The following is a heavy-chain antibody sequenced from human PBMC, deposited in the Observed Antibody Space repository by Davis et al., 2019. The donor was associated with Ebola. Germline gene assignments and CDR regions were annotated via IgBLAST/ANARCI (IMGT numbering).Heavy chain of an antibody. CDR2: INPSGGST. CDR1: GYTFTSYY. V-gene: IGHV1-46*01. CDR3: ARDDICSGGSCWGPDY. Sequence: ASVKVSCKASGYTFTSYYMHWVRQAPGQGLEWMGIINPSGGSTSYAQKFQGRVTMTRDTSTSTVYMELSSLRSEDTAVYYCARDDICSGGSCWGPDYWGQGTLVTVSS. D-gene: IGHD2-15*01. J-gene: IGHJ4*02.